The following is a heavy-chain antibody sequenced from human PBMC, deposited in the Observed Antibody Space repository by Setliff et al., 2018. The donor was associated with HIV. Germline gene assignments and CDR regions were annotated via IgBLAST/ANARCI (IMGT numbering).Heavy chain of an antibody. CDR2: IIPIFGTA. D-gene: IGHD3-22*01. V-gene: IGHV1-69*13. J-gene: IGHJ3*02. CDR3: ARARERITMIVVVPDAFDI. Sequence: WASVKVSCKASGGTFSSYAISWVRQAPGQGLEWMGGIIPIFGTANYAQKFQGRVTITADESTGTAYMELSSLRSEDTAVYYCARARERITMIVVVPDAFDIWGQGTMVTVSS. CDR1: GGTFSSYA.